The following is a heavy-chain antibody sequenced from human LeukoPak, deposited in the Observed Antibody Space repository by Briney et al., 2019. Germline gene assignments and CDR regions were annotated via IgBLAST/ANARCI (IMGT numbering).Heavy chain of an antibody. CDR2: IYYSGST. CDR1: GGSISSYY. D-gene: IGHD3-10*01. V-gene: IGHV4-59*08. Sequence: SETLSLTCTVSGGSISSYYWSWIRQPPGRGLEWIGYIYYSGSTNYNPSLKSRVTISVDTSKNQFSLKLSSVTATDTAVYYCTRGIYRRLDPWGQGTLVTVSS. CDR3: TRGIYRRLDP. J-gene: IGHJ5*02.